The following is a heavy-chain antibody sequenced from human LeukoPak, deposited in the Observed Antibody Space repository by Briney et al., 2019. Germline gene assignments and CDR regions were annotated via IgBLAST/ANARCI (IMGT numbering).Heavy chain of an antibody. J-gene: IGHJ4*02. CDR2: ISSNGVNT. CDR1: GVTFSSHG. CDR3: VKGDVYTSSGLDY. Sequence: PGGSLRLSCGVSGVTFSSHGMNWVRQAPGKGLEYVSGISSNGVNTYYPDSVKGRFTISRDNSKNTLYLQMSSLRPEDTAVYSCVKGDVYTSSGLDYWGQGTLVSVSS. D-gene: IGHD3-16*01. V-gene: IGHV3-64D*06.